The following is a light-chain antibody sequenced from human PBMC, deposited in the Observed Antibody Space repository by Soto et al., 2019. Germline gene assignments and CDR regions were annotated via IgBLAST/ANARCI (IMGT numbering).Light chain of an antibody. V-gene: IGKV1-39*01. Sequence: IQMTQSPSSLSASVGDRVTITCRTSQSISTYLNWYQQNPGTAPKILISAASTLQSGVPSSFSGGGFGTEFTRTISSLQPEDFATYYCQQIYTTPPTFVQRTQLEI. CDR3: QQIYTTPPT. CDR2: AAS. CDR1: QSISTY. J-gene: IGKJ1*01.